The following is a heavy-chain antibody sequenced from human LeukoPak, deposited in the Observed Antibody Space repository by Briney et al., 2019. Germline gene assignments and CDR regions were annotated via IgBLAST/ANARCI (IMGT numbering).Heavy chain of an antibody. Sequence: GGSLRLSCAASGFTFDSYWMSWVRQAPGKGLEWVASISQGGSDKYYVDSVKGRFTISRDNAKNSLYLQMNTLRAEDTAVYYCARDWSSGSYSYYFDYWGQGTLVTVSS. V-gene: IGHV3-7*01. CDR1: GFTFDSYW. CDR2: ISQGGSDK. D-gene: IGHD1-26*01. J-gene: IGHJ4*02. CDR3: ARDWSSGSYSYYFDY.